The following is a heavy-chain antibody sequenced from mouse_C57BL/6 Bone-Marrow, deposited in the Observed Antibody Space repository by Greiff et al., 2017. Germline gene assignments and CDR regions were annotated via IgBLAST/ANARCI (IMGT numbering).Heavy chain of an antibody. D-gene: IGHD1-1*01. CDR1: GFTFSDDW. Sequence: EVQLQQSGGGLVQPGGSMKLSCAASGFTFSDDWMDWVRQSPEKGLEWVGEIRNKANSHATYYAESVKGRFTISRDDSKCSVYLQMSSLRAEDTGSDYCTSPYYFFAYWGQGTLVTVSA. CDR3: TSPYYFFAY. CDR2: IRNKANSHAT. J-gene: IGHJ3*01. V-gene: IGHV6-6*01.